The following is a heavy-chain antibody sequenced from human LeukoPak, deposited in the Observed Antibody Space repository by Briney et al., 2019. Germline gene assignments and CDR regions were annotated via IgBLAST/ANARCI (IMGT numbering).Heavy chain of an antibody. CDR1: GFTFSSYW. CDR3: ARDQRITMVRGVISVGYFQH. D-gene: IGHD3-10*01. J-gene: IGHJ1*01. CDR2: IKQDGSEK. Sequence: GGSLRLSCAASGFTFSSYWMSWVRQAPGKGLEWVANIKQDGSEKYYVDSVKGRFTISGDNAKNSLYLQMNSLRAEDTAVYYCARDQRITMVRGVISVGYFQHWGQGTLVTVSS. V-gene: IGHV3-7*01.